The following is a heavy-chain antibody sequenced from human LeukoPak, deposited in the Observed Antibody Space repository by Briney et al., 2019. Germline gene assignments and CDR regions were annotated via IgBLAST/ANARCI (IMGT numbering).Heavy chain of an antibody. D-gene: IGHD3-10*01. J-gene: IGHJ6*02. CDR1: GFTVSTNY. Sequence: GGSLRLSCAASGFTVSTNYMSWVRQAPGKGLEWVSVIYSSGSTYYADSVKGRFTISRDNSKNTLYLQMNSLRDEDTAIYYCAKHYYRVVRGVKVDYYGMDVWGRGTTVTVSS. CDR2: IYSSGST. V-gene: IGHV3-66*04. CDR3: AKHYYRVVRGVKVDYYGMDV.